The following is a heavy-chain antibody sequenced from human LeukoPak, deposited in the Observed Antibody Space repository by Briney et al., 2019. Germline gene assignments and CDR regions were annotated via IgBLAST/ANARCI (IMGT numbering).Heavy chain of an antibody. V-gene: IGHV1-2*06. CDR3: ARGNLAVAGMADYYYGMDV. CDR1: GYSFITYW. J-gene: IGHJ6*02. D-gene: IGHD6-19*01. Sequence: GESLKISCKGSGYSFITYWIGWVRQAPGQGLEWMGRITPNSGGTNYAQKFQGRVTMTRDTSTSTAYMELSRLRSDDTAVYLCARGNLAVAGMADYYYGMDVWGQGTTVTVSS. CDR2: ITPNSGGT.